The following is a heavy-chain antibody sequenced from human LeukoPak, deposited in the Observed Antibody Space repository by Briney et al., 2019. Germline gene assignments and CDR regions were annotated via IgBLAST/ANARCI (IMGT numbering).Heavy chain of an antibody. D-gene: IGHD3-22*01. Sequence: SETLSLTCTVSGGSISSSSYYWGWIRQPPGKGLEWIGSIYYSGSTYYNPSLKSRVTISVDTSKNQFSLKLSSVTAADTAVYHCARTTYYYDSSGYYSVRYFDYWGQGTLVTVSS. J-gene: IGHJ4*02. CDR1: GGSISSSSYY. CDR2: IYYSGST. V-gene: IGHV4-39*07. CDR3: ARTTYYYDSSGYYSVRYFDY.